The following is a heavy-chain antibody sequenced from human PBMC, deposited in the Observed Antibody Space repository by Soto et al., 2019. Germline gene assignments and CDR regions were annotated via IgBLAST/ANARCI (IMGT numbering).Heavy chain of an antibody. CDR1: GFTFSSYA. Sequence: EVQLLESGGDLVQPGGSLRLSCAASGFTFSSYAMSWVRQAPGRGLEWVSAISGIGDSTYYADSVKGRFTISRDNSKNTLSLQMNSLRAEDTAVYYCAKDRVDQWLGLLEFDYWGQGTLVTVSS. CDR3: AKDRVDQWLGLLEFDY. CDR2: ISGIGDST. V-gene: IGHV3-23*01. J-gene: IGHJ4*02. D-gene: IGHD6-19*01.